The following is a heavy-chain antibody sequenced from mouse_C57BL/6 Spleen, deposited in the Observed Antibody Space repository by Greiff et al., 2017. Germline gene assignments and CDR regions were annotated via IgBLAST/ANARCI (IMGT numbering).Heavy chain of an antibody. D-gene: IGHD2-1*01. CDR1: GYAFSSSW. CDR2: IYPGDGDT. J-gene: IGHJ2*01. V-gene: IGHV1-82*01. CDR3: ARENGFDGNYDY. Sequence: LQESGPELVKPGASVKISCKASGYAFSSSWMNWVKQRPGKGLEWIGRIYPGDGDTNYNGKFKGKATLTADKSSSTAYMQLSSLTSEDSAVYFCARENGFDGNYDYWGQGTTLTVSS.